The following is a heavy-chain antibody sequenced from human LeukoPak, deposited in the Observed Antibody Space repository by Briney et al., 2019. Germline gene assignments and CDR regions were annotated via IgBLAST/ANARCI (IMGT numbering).Heavy chain of an antibody. D-gene: IGHD3-3*01. Sequence: GGSLRLSCAASGFTLSSYSMHWVRQAPGKGLEWVAFIRYDGSNKKYADSVKGRLTISRDNSKNTLYLQMNSLRSEDTAVYYCAKIIGITIFGGVDYWGQGTLVTVSS. CDR3: AKIIGITIFGGVDY. CDR1: GFTLSSYS. J-gene: IGHJ4*02. CDR2: IRYDGSNK. V-gene: IGHV3-30*02.